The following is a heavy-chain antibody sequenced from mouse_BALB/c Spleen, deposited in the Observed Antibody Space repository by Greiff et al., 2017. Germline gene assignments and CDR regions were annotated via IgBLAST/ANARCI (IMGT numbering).Heavy chain of an antibody. CDR3: ARGDEGAY. D-gene: IGHD2-13*01. J-gene: IGHJ3*01. CDR2: IDPSDSET. Sequence: QVQLQQSGAELVKPGAPVKLSCKASGYTFTSYWMNWVKQRPGRGLEWIGRIDPSDSETHYNQKFKDKATLTVDKSSSTAYIQLSSLTSEDSAVYYCARGDEGAYWGQGTLVTVSA. CDR1: GYTFTSYW. V-gene: IGHV1-69*02.